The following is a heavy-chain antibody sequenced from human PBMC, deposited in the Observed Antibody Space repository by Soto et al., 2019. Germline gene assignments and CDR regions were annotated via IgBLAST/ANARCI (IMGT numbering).Heavy chain of an antibody. CDR1: GFTFTDYC. Sequence: GGSLRLSCAASGFTFTDYCTHWVRQATGKGLVWVSRINSDGSRTGYADSVTGRFTISRDNAKNTLYLQMNSLRVEDTALYYCARESYRGFYFDYWGQGTRVTVSS. V-gene: IGHV3-74*01. J-gene: IGHJ4*02. D-gene: IGHD1-26*01. CDR2: INSDGSRT. CDR3: ARESYRGFYFDY.